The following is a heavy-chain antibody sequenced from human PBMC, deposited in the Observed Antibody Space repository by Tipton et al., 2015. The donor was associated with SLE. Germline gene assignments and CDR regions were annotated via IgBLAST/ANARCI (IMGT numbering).Heavy chain of an antibody. CDR3: AREKDYSDAFDI. D-gene: IGHD4-11*01. CDR2: IYYSGST. Sequence: TLSLTCTVPGGSVSSGSYYWSWIRQPPGKGLEWIGYIYYSGSTNYNPSLKSRVTISVDTSKNQFSLKLSSVTAADTAVYYCAREKDYSDAFDIWGQGTMVTVSS. J-gene: IGHJ3*02. CDR1: GGSVSSGSYY. V-gene: IGHV4-61*01.